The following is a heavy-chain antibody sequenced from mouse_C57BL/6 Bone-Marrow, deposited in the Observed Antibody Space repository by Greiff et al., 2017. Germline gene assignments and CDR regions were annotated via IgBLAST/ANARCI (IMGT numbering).Heavy chain of an antibody. D-gene: IGHD1-1*01. CDR2: IYPRDGST. CDR1: GYTFTSYD. J-gene: IGHJ1*03. Sequence: VQLVESGPELVKPGASVKLSCKASGYTFTSYDINWVKQRPGQGLAWIGWIYPRDGSTKYNEKFKGKATLTVDTSSSTAYMELHSLTSEDSAVYFCARLEFDGSSGDWYVDVWGTGTTVTVSS. V-gene: IGHV1-85*01. CDR3: ARLEFDGSSGDWYVDV.